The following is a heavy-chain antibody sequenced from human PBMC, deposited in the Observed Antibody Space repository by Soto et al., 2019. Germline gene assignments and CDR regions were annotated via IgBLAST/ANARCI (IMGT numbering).Heavy chain of an antibody. CDR1: GFTFSSYA. CDR3: AGGIAVAGTSHYYYGMDV. V-gene: IGHV3-23*01. D-gene: IGHD6-19*01. J-gene: IGHJ6*02. Sequence: HPGGSLRLSCAASGFTFSSYAMSWVRQAPGKGLEWVSAISGSGGSTYYADSVKGRFTISRDNSKNTLYLQMNSLRAEDTAVYYCAGGIAVAGTSHYYYGMDVWGQGTTVTVSS. CDR2: ISGSGGST.